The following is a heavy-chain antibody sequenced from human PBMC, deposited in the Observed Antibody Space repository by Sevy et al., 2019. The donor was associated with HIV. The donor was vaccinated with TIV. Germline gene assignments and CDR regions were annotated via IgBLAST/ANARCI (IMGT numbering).Heavy chain of an antibody. J-gene: IGHJ4*02. CDR1: GFTFSNYG. D-gene: IGHD3-22*01. CDR2: IGKEGSNK. CDR3: ARGGDFNDRSAKRDFDY. Sequence: GGSLRLSCAASGFTFSNYGMHWVRRAPGKGRGWVAVIGKEGSNKYYADSVKGRFTISRDNSKNTLYLQMNSLRVEDTAVYFCARGGDFNDRSAKRDFDYWGQGTLVTVSS. V-gene: IGHV3-33*01.